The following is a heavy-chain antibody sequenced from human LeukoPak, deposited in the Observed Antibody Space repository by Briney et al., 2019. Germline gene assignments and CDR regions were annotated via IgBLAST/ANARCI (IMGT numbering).Heavy chain of an antibody. D-gene: IGHD1-26*01. Sequence: PGGSLRLSCTASGFTFSIYTIQWVRQAPGKGLEWVALSLFDGNIKYYADSVKGRFTISRDNSKNTLYLQMNSLTPEDTAMYYCARTAHFYSNGFDIWGQGTMVIVSS. CDR1: GFTFSIYT. V-gene: IGHV3-30-3*01. CDR2: SLFDGNIK. CDR3: ARTAHFYSNGFDI. J-gene: IGHJ3*02.